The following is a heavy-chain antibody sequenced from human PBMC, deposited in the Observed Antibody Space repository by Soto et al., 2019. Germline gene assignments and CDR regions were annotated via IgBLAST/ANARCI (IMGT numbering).Heavy chain of an antibody. J-gene: IGHJ4*02. D-gene: IGHD3-10*01. CDR1: GFTFSSYA. CDR3: AKDSHYYGSGSYYG. V-gene: IGHV3-23*01. Sequence: EVQLLESGGGLVQPGGSLRLSCAASGFTFSSYAMSWVRQAPGKGLEWVSGISGSGGTTYYTDSVKGRFTISRDNSKNTPYLQMSSLRAEDTAVYYCAKDSHYYGSGSYYGWGQGTLVTVSS. CDR2: ISGSGGTT.